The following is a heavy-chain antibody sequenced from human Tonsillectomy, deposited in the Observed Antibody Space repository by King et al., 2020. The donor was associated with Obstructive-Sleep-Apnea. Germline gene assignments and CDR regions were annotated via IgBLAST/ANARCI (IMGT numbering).Heavy chain of an antibody. CDR3: ARDLRGLGSWSGFFDY. D-gene: IGHD6-13*01. V-gene: IGHV3-30*04. Sequence: VQLVESGGGVVQPGRSLRLSCAASGFTFSNYTMHWVRQAPGKGLEWVAVISYDGSDKYYADSVKGRFTISRDNSKNTLDLQMNSLRAEDTAVYYCARDLRGLGSWSGFFDYWGQGTLVTVSS. CDR2: ISYDGSDK. J-gene: IGHJ4*02. CDR1: GFTFSNYT.